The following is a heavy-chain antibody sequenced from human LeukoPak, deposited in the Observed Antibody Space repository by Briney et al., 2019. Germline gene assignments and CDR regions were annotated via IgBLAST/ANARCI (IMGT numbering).Heavy chain of an antibody. CDR2: INPNSDGT. V-gene: IGHV1-2*02. CDR1: GYTFTGYY. J-gene: IGHJ4*02. Sequence: ASVKVSCKASGYTFTGYYMHWVRQAPGQGLEWMGWINPNSDGTNYAQKFQGRVTMTRDTSISTAYMELSRLRSDVTAVYYCARDGVGIAAAGIFDYWGQGTLVTVSS. D-gene: IGHD6-13*01. CDR3: ARDGVGIAAAGIFDY.